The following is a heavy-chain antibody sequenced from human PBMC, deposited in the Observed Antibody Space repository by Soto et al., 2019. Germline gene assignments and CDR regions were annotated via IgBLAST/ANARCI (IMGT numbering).Heavy chain of an antibody. Sequence: PGGSLRLSCAASGFNFSVYWMHWVRQAPGKGLVWVARLNSDGTYASSADSVKGRLTISRDNAKNTLYLQLNSPRAEDTAVYYCARGGAYGDYRSDFWGQGTLVTVSS. CDR1: GFNFSVYW. CDR3: ARGGAYGDYRSDF. CDR2: LNSDGTYA. D-gene: IGHD4-17*01. V-gene: IGHV3-74*01. J-gene: IGHJ4*02.